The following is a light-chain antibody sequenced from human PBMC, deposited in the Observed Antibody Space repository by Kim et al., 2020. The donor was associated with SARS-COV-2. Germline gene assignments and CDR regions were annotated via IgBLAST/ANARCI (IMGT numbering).Light chain of an antibody. Sequence: IQMTQSPSSFSASTGDRVTITCRASQGISSYLAWYQQKPGKAPKLLIYAASTLQSGVPSRFSGSGSGTDFTLTISCLQSEDFATYYCQQYYSYPRTFGQGTKVDIK. CDR3: QQYYSYPRT. J-gene: IGKJ1*01. V-gene: IGKV1-8*01. CDR1: QGISSY. CDR2: AAS.